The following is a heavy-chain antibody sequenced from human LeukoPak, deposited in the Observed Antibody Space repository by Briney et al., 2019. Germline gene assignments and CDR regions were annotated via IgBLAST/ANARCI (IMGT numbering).Heavy chain of an antibody. CDR2: IRYDGSNK. V-gene: IGHV3-30*02. CDR3: ARDGSRSSGEGFDY. CDR1: GFTFSSYG. J-gene: IGHJ4*02. D-gene: IGHD6-6*01. Sequence: PGRSLRLSCAASGFTFSSYGMHWVRQAPGKGLEWVAFIRYDGSNKYYADSVKGRFTISRDNSKNTLYLQMNSLRAEDTAVYYCARDGSRSSGEGFDYWGQGTLVTVSS.